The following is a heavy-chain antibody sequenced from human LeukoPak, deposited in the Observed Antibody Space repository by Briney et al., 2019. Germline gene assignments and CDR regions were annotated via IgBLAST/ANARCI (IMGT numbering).Heavy chain of an antibody. CDR3: ARATGTWGHDGFDI. CDR1: GYTFISYG. CDR2: ISGYSGNT. V-gene: IGHV1-18*01. D-gene: IGHD3-16*01. J-gene: IGHJ3*02. Sequence: GASVTVSCKASGYTFISYGMSWVRQAPGQGLEWMGWISGYSGNTNYAQRLKGRLTMTRDTSTTTAYMELRSLRSDDTAVYYCARATGTWGHDGFDIWGQGTMGSVSS.